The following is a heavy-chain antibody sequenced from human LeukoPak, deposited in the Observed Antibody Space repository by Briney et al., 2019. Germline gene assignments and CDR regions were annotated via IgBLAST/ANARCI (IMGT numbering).Heavy chain of an antibody. D-gene: IGHD5-18*01. Sequence: SETLSLTCTVSGGSISNGGYVWSWIRQHPGKGLEWIGYIYYSGTTYNNPSLKSRVTISVDTSKNQFSLMLSSATAADTAVYYCARRQSGNTYGSIFDYWGQGTLVTVSS. CDR3: ARRQSGNTYGSIFDY. CDR1: GGSISNGGYV. J-gene: IGHJ4*02. CDR2: IYYSGTT. V-gene: IGHV4-31*03.